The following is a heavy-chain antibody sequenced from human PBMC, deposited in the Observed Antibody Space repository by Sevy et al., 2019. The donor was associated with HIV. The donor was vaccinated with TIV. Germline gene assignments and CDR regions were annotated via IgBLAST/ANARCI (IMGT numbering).Heavy chain of an antibody. V-gene: IGHV3-30-3*01. Sequence: GGSLRLSCAASGFTFSSYAMHWVRQAPGKGLEWVAVILYDGSNKYYADSVKGRFTISRDNSKNTLYLQMNSLRAEDTAVYYCARVGSGLVVIAFDIWGQGTMVTVSS. CDR2: ILYDGSNK. D-gene: IGHD5-12*01. CDR1: GFTFSSYA. J-gene: IGHJ3*02. CDR3: ARVGSGLVVIAFDI.